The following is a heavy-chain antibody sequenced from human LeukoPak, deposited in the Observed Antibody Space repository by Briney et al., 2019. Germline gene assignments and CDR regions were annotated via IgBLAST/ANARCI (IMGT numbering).Heavy chain of an antibody. V-gene: IGHV5-51*01. CDR3: ARRSLSDALDY. D-gene: IGHD1-26*01. CDR1: GYSFTSYW. J-gene: IGHJ4*02. CDR2: IYPGDSDT. Sequence: GESLKISCKGSGYSFTSYWIGWVRLMPGKGLEWMGIIYPGDSDTRYSPSFQGQVTISAAKSISTAYLQWSSLKASDTAMYYCARRSLSDALDYWGQGTLVTVSS.